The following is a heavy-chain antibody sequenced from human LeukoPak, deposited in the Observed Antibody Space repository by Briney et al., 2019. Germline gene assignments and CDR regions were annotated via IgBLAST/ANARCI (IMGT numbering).Heavy chain of an antibody. D-gene: IGHD6-19*01. V-gene: IGHV3-66*04. Sequence: GGSLRLSCAASGFTVSSNYMSWVRQAPGKGLEWVSVIYSGGSTYYADSVKSRFTISRDNSKNTLYLQMNSLRAEDTAVYYCARQSSGWYESDYYGMDVWGQGTTVTVSS. J-gene: IGHJ6*02. CDR3: ARQSSGWYESDYYGMDV. CDR2: IYSGGST. CDR1: GFTVSSNY.